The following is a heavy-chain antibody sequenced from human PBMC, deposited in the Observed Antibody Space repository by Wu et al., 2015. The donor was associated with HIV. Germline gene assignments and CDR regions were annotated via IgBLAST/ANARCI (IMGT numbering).Heavy chain of an antibody. J-gene: IGHJ3*02. Sequence: QVQLVQSGAEVKKPGPSVKVSCKASGYTFTSYGISWVRQAPGQGLEWMGWISAYNGNTNYAQKLQGXVTMTTDTSTSTAYMELRSLRSDDTAVYYCARGTTLYLWFGGVQYAFDIWGPRDNWSPS. V-gene: IGHV1-18*01. CDR2: ISAYNGNT. D-gene: IGHD3-10*01. CDR1: GYTFTSYG. CDR3: ARGTTLYLWFGGVQYAFDI.